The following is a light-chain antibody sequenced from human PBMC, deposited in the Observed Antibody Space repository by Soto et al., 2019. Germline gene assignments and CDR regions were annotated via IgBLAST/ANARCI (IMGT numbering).Light chain of an antibody. J-gene: IGLJ3*02. Sequence: QSALTQPPSASGSPGQSVTISCTGTSSDVGGYNYVSWYQQHPGKAPKLMIYEVSKRPSGVPDRFSGSKSDNTASLTVSGLQAEDEADYYCNSYAGSFTWVFGGGTKLTVL. CDR2: EVS. CDR1: SSDVGGYNY. V-gene: IGLV2-8*01. CDR3: NSYAGSFTWV.